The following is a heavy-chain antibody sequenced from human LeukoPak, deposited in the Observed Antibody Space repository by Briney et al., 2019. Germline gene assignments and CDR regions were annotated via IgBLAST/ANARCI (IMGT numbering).Heavy chain of an antibody. CDR3: AREDWNDVYGY. Sequence: SETLSLTCAVYGGSFSGYYWSWIRQPPGKGLEWIGEINHSGSTNYNPSLKSRVTISVDTSKNQFSLKLSSVTAADTAVYYCAREDWNDVYGYWGQGTLVTVPS. D-gene: IGHD1-1*01. J-gene: IGHJ4*02. CDR2: INHSGST. V-gene: IGHV4-34*01. CDR1: GGSFSGYY.